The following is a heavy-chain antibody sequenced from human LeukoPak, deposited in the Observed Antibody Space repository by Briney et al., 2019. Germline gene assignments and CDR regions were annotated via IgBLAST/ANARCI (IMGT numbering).Heavy chain of an antibody. J-gene: IGHJ5*02. CDR1: GYTFTSYG. D-gene: IGHD3-10*01. CDR2: ISAYNGNT. V-gene: IGHV1-18*04. Sequence: ASVKVSCTASGYTFTSYGISWVRQAPGQGLEWMGWISAYNGNTNYAQKLQGRVTMTTDTSTSTAYMELRSLRSDDTAVYYCTRDMVRGSNWFDPWGQGTLVTVSS. CDR3: TRDMVRGSNWFDP.